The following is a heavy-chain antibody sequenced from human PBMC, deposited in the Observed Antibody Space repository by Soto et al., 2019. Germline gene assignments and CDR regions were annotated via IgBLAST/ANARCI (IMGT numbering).Heavy chain of an antibody. CDR2: INHSGST. CDR1: GGSFSGYY. D-gene: IGHD2-2*01. J-gene: IGHJ1*01. CDR3: ARGGPIVVVPAAISREEYFQH. V-gene: IGHV4-34*01. Sequence: TLSLTCAVYGGSFSGYYWSWIRQPPGKGLEWIGEINHSGSTNYNPSLKSRVTISVDTSKNQFSLKLSSVTAADTAVYYCARGGPIVVVPAAISREEYFQHWGQGTLVTVSS.